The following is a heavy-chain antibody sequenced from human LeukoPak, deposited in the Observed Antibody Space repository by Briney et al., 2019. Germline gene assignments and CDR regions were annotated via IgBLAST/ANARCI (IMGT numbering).Heavy chain of an antibody. CDR3: ARSIAVAGLTWFDP. CDR1: GGSISSYY. D-gene: IGHD6-19*01. V-gene: IGHV4-59*01. Sequence: PSETLSLTRTVSGGSISSYYWSWIRQPPGKGLEWIGYIYYSGSTNYNPSLKSRVTISVDTSKNQFSLKLSSVTAADTAVYYCARSIAVAGLTWFDPWGQGTLVTVSS. J-gene: IGHJ5*02. CDR2: IYYSGST.